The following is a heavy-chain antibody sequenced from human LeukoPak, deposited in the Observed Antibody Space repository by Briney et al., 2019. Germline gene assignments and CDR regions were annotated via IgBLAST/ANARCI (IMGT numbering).Heavy chain of an antibody. J-gene: IGHJ4*02. Sequence: GGSLLLSCATSGFNFSDSRMTWVRQAPGKGLQWVANINRDGTEKHFLDSIGGRFTISRDNRKKSLYLQMNSLRPQDTAVYFCVRGDWYFESWGQGTLVTVSS. CDR1: GFNFSDSR. CDR2: INRDGTEK. D-gene: IGHD2-21*01. CDR3: VRGDWYFES. V-gene: IGHV3-7*04.